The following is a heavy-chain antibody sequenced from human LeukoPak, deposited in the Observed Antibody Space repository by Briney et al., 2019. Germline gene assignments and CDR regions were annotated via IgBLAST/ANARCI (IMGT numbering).Heavy chain of an antibody. CDR2: IYHSWST. J-gene: IGHJ6*03. CDR3: ARTRARSPYYYYYMDV. Sequence: SETLSLTCTVSGYSLSSGYYWGRIRQPPGKGLEWIGSIYHSWSTYYNPSLKRRVPISVDTSQDQFSLKLSSVTAADTAVYYCARTRARSPYYYYYMDVWGKGTTVTVSS. V-gene: IGHV4-38-2*02. CDR1: GYSLSSGYY. D-gene: IGHD2-15*01.